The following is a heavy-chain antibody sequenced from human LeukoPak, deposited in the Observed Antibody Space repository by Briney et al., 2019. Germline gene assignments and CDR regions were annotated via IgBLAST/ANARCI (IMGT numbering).Heavy chain of an antibody. V-gene: IGHV4-39*07. CDR1: GGSISSSSYY. CDR3: ARERKYSSGYSVD. D-gene: IGHD6-19*01. CDR2: IYYSGST. J-gene: IGHJ4*02. Sequence: SETLSLTCTVSGGSISSSSYYWGWIRQPPGKGLEWIGSIYYSGSTYYNPSLKSRVTISVDTSKNQFSLKLSSVTAADTAVYYCARERKYSSGYSVDWGQGTLVTVSS.